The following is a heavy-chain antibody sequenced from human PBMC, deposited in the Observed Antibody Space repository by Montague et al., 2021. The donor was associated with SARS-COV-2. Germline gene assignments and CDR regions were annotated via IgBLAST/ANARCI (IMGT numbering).Heavy chain of an antibody. CDR2: ISYSGTT. CDR1: GSSITNSH. CDR3: ARGNDSWDP. J-gene: IGHJ5*02. D-gene: IGHD2-8*01. Sequence: SETLSLTCSVSGSSITNSHWSWIRQPPGKGLEWIGYISYSGTTTYSPSLKTRVTISMDTSKNHFSLRLTSVTAADTAIYYCARGNDSWDPWGQGTLVIVSS. V-gene: IGHV4-59*01.